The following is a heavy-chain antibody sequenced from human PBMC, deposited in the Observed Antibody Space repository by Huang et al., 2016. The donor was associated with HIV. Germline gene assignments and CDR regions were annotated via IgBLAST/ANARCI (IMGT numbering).Heavy chain of an antibody. CDR1: GYNFDRYW. D-gene: IGHD3-10*01. CDR3: ARQGLWLPPTDPFDY. V-gene: IGHV5-51*01. CDR2: IHPGDSDT. J-gene: IGHJ4*02. Sequence: EVHLVQSGAEVTAPGEPLKISCQASGYNFDRYWSCWVREMPGKGLEWMGFIHPGDSDTSYDPSFQGQVTISADQSINTAYLQWSSLKASDTAIYFCARQGLWLPPTDPFDYWGQGTPVTVSA.